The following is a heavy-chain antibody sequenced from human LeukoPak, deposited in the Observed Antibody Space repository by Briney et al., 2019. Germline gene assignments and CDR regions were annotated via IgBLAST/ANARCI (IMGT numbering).Heavy chain of an antibody. V-gene: IGHV1-69*05. CDR3: ARAQAGNYDWPLDL. CDR2: IIPFLDTS. CDR1: GGTFSKYA. Sequence: SVKVSCKASGGTFSKYALSWVRQAPGQGLEWMGAIIPFLDTSNYPPKFQDRVTITTDESASTAYMDLSSLRSDDTAVYYCARAQAGNYDWPLDLWGQGTLVTVSS. D-gene: IGHD5-12*01. J-gene: IGHJ5*02.